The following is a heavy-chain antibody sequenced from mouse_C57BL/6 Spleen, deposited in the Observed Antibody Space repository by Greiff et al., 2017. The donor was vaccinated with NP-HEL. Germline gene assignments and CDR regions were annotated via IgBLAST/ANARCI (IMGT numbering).Heavy chain of an antibody. J-gene: IGHJ2*01. CDR1: GYTFTSYW. V-gene: IGHV1-55*01. D-gene: IGHD2-3*01. CDR2: IYPGSGST. Sequence: QVQLQQPGAELVKPGASGKMSCKASGYTFTSYWITWLKRRPGQGLEWIGDIYPGSGSTNYNEKFKSKATLTVDTSSSTAYRQLSSLTSEDSAVYYCARGGPYDGFDYWGQGTTLTVSS. CDR3: ARGGPYDGFDY.